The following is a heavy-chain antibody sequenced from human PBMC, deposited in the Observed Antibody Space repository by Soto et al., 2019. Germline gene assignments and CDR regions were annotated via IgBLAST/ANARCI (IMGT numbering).Heavy chain of an antibody. CDR1: GFTFRSYE. CDR2: ISGGGVTI. Sequence: GGSLRLSCAGAGFTFRSYEMNWVRQAPGKGLEWVSHISGGGVTIYWADSVKGRFTISRDKAKNSLYLHMKSLSAEATAVYYCARDTFGELVFDYWGPGTLVTVSS. D-gene: IGHD3-10*01. V-gene: IGHV3-48*03. J-gene: IGHJ4*02. CDR3: ARDTFGELVFDY.